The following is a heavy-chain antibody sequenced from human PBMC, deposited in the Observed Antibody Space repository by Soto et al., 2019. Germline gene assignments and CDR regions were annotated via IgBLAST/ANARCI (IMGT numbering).Heavy chain of an antibody. Sequence: QVQLQQWGAGLLKPSETLSLSCGVYGGSLSNYYWNWIRQPPGKGLEWIGEINHSGITSYNPSLKSRVTISVDTSNNQSSLKLTSVTAADTAVYYCARKLRFLGGNWIDPWGQGTLVTVSS. V-gene: IGHV4-34*01. CDR3: ARKLRFLGGNWIDP. D-gene: IGHD3-3*01. CDR2: INHSGIT. J-gene: IGHJ5*02. CDR1: GGSLSNYY.